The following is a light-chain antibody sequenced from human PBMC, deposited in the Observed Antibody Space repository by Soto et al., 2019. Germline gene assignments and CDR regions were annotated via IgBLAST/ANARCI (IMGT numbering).Light chain of an antibody. CDR2: KES. Sequence: IELTQAPATLSRSVGDRLTITWRASQTISSGLAWYQQKPGKAPKLLRYKESTLKSGVPSRFGGSGSGTDFTLTISSLQPDDFETYYCQHYNSYSEAFGQGTKVDNK. CDR3: QHYNSYSEA. CDR1: QTISSG. V-gene: IGKV1-5*03. J-gene: IGKJ1*01.